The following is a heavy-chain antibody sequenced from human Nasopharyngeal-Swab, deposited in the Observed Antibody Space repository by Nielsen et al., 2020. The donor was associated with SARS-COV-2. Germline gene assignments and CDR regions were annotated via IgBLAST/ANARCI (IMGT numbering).Heavy chain of an antibody. Sequence: WVRQAPGQGLEWLGWISTYNGNTRYAQNLQGRLTLTTDTSTRTAYMELSSLRSEDTAVYYCARVISLGEYYFDYWGQGTLVTVSS. CDR3: ARVISLGEYYFDY. CDR2: ISTYNGNT. J-gene: IGHJ4*02. D-gene: IGHD3-10*01. V-gene: IGHV1-18*01.